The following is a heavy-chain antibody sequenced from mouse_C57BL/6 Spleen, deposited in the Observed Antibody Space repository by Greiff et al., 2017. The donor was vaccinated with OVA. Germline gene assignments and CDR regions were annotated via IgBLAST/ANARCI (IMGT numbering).Heavy chain of an antibody. V-gene: IGHV5-4*01. CDR1: GFTFSSYA. J-gene: IGHJ2*01. CDR3: ARDQGGTGSGYPVYFDY. D-gene: IGHD3-2*02. Sequence: EVNLVESGGGLVKPGGSLKLSCAASGFTFSSYAMSWVRQTPEKRLEWVATISDGGSYTYYPDHVKGRFTISRATAKNTLYLQMRHLKSEDTAMYYCARDQGGTGSGYPVYFDYWGQGTTLTVSS. CDR2: ISDGGSYT.